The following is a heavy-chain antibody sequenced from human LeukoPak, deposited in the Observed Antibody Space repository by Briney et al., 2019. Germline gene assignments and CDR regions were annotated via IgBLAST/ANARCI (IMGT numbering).Heavy chain of an antibody. Sequence: GGSLRLSCAASGFTVSSNYMSWVRQAPGKGLEWVSVIYSGGSTYYADSVKGRFTISRDNAKNSLYLQMNSLRAEDTAVYYCAREWNMVRMGYFDYWGQGTLVTVSS. CDR1: GFTVSSNY. V-gene: IGHV3-53*01. D-gene: IGHD5-18*01. CDR3: AREWNMVRMGYFDY. J-gene: IGHJ4*02. CDR2: IYSGGST.